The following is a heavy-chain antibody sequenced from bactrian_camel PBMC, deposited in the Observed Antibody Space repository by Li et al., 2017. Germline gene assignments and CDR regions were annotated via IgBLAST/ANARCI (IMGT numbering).Heavy chain of an antibody. D-gene: IGHD4*01. CDR2: INSGGGST. Sequence: VQLVESGGGLVQPGGSLRLSCAASGFTFSSYGMSWVRQASGKGLEWVSGINSGGGSTYYSDSVKGRFTISRDNDKNTLTLEMSNLQSEDTALYYSATDPVRYSTFDVSLDYWGQGTQVTVS. J-gene: IGHJ4*01. V-gene: IGHV3S40*01. CDR3: ATDPVRYSTFDVSLDY. CDR1: GFTFSSYG.